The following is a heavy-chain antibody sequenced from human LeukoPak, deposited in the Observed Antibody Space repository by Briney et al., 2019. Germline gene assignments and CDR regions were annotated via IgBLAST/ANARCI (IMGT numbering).Heavy chain of an antibody. V-gene: IGHV3-7*01. Sequence: PGGSLRLSCAASGFTFSSYWMSWVRQAPGKGLEWVANIKQDGSEKYYVDSVKGRFTISRDNAKNSLYLQMNSLRAEDTAVYYCANTYYDFWSGGIGHAFDIWGQGTMVTVSS. CDR3: ANTYYDFWSGGIGHAFDI. D-gene: IGHD3-3*01. CDR1: GFTFSSYW. CDR2: IKQDGSEK. J-gene: IGHJ3*02.